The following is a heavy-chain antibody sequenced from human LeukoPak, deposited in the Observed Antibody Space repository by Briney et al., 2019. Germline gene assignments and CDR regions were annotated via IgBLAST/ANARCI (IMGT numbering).Heavy chain of an antibody. CDR2: IYYSGST. Sequence: SETLSLTCTVSGGSISSSSSYWGWIRQPPGKGLEWIGSIYYSGSTYYNPSLKSRVTISVDTSKNQFSLKLSSVTAADTAVYYCARQHLQGSGFFDPWGQGTLVTVSS. CDR1: GGSISSSSSY. CDR3: ARQHLQGSGFFDP. D-gene: IGHD3-22*01. V-gene: IGHV4-39*01. J-gene: IGHJ5*02.